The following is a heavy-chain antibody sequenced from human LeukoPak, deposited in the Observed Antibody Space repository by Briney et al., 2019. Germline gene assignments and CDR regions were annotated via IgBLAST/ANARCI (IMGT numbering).Heavy chain of an antibody. CDR3: ARLVAAAGPGGFDP. CDR1: GGSFSGYF. CDR2: INRSGST. J-gene: IGHJ5*02. V-gene: IGHV4-34*01. D-gene: IGHD6-13*01. Sequence: SETLSLTCAIYGGSFSGYFWSWFRQPPGKGLEWIGEINRSGSTNYNSSLKSRVTISVDTSKNQLSLKLSSVTAADTAVYYCARLVAAAGPGGFDPWGQGTLVTVSS.